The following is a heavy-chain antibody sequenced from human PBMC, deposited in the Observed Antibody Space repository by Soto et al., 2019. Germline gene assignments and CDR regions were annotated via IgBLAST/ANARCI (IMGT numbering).Heavy chain of an antibody. CDR1: GFTFSSYG. CDR3: AKTPTVYGSGSYSDY. Sequence: GGSLRLSCAASGFTFSSYGMHWVRQAPGKGLEWVAVISYDGSNKYYADFVKGRFTISRDNSKNTLYLQMNSLRAEDTAVYYCAKTPTVYGSGSYSDYWGQGTLVTVSS. CDR2: ISYDGSNK. J-gene: IGHJ4*02. D-gene: IGHD3-10*01. V-gene: IGHV3-30*18.